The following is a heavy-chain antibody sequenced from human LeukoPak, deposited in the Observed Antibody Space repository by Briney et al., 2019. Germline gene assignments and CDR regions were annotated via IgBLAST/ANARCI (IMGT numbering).Heavy chain of an antibody. CDR1: GYTFASYG. CDR3: ARVDTFGEFDY. D-gene: IGHD3-10*01. Sequence: ASVKISCKACGYTFASYGISWVRQGPGQGLEWMGWISAYNGNTNYAQKLQGRVTMTTDTSTSTAYMELRSLRSDDTAVYYCARVDTFGEFDYWGQGTLVTVSS. CDR2: ISAYNGNT. V-gene: IGHV1-18*01. J-gene: IGHJ4*02.